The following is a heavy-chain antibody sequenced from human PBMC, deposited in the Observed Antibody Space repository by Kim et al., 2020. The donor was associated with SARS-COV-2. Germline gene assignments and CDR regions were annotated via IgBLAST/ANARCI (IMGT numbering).Heavy chain of an antibody. CDR3: ARKIWFGELLLESFYFDY. J-gene: IGHJ4*02. Sequence: KGRFTIPRENAKNSLYLQMNSLRAEDTAVYYCARKIWFGELLLESFYFDYWGQGTLVTVSS. D-gene: IGHD3-10*01. V-gene: IGHV3-11*01.